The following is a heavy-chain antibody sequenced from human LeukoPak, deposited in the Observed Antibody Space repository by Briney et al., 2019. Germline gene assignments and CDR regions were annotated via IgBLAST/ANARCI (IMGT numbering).Heavy chain of an antibody. D-gene: IGHD2-2*01. J-gene: IGHJ3*02. Sequence: SETLSLTCAVSGGSISSSNWWSWVRQPPGKGLEWIGEIYHSGSTNYNPSLKSRVTISVDKSKNQFSLKLSSVTAADTAVYYCARDARGDSSTTNAFDIWGQGTMVTVSS. CDR1: GGSISSSNW. CDR2: IYHSGST. V-gene: IGHV4-4*02. CDR3: ARDARGDSSTTNAFDI.